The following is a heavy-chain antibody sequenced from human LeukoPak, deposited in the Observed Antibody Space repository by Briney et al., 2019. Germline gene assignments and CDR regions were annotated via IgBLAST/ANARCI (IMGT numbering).Heavy chain of an antibody. Sequence: ASVKVSCKASGYTFTSNAIHWVRQAPGRRLEWMGCINGANTKTEYSHEFQGRVTITRDTSASTAYMELSSLTSEDMAVYFCARGAGEGSWLIDYWGQGTLVIVSS. CDR1: GYTFTSNA. V-gene: IGHV1-3*03. D-gene: IGHD3-16*01. CDR3: ARGAGEGSWLIDY. CDR2: INGANTKT. J-gene: IGHJ4*02.